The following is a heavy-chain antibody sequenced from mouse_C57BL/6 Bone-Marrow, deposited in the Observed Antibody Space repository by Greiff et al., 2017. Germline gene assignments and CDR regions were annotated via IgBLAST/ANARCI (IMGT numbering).Heavy chain of an antibody. J-gene: IGHJ4*01. V-gene: IGHV5-12*01. Sequence: EVKLMESGGGLVQPGGSLKLSCAASGFTFSDYYMYLVRQTPEKRLEWVAYISNGGGSTYYPDTVKGRFTISRDNAKNTLYLQMSRLKSEDTAMYYCARHRAMDYWGQGTSVTVSS. CDR3: ARHRAMDY. CDR2: ISNGGGST. CDR1: GFTFSDYY.